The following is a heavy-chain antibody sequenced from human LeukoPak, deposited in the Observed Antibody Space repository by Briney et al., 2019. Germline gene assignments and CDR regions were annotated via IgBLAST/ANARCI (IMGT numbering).Heavy chain of an antibody. Sequence: SQTLSLTCTVSGGSISSGGYYWSWIRQPPGKGLEWIGEINHSGSTNYNPSLKSRVTISVDTSKNQFSLKLSSVTAADTAVYYCARDRKVVITRSRFDYWGQGTLVTVSS. J-gene: IGHJ4*02. D-gene: IGHD3-22*01. V-gene: IGHV4-30-2*01. CDR2: INHSGST. CDR3: ARDRKVVITRSRFDY. CDR1: GGSISSGGYY.